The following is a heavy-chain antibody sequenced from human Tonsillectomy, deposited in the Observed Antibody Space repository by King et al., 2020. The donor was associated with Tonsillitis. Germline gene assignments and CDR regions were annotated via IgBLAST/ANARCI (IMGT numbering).Heavy chain of an antibody. CDR3: ATESSWSVHDAFDI. D-gene: IGHD2-8*02. Sequence: QLVQSGAEVKKPGASVKVSCKVSGYTLTELSIHWVRQAPGKGLEWMGGFDPEDGERIYAQKFQGRVTMTEDTSTNTAYMELSSLRSEDTAVYYCATESSWSVHDAFDIWGQGTTVTVSS. J-gene: IGHJ3*02. V-gene: IGHV1-24*01. CDR1: GYTLTELS. CDR2: FDPEDGER.